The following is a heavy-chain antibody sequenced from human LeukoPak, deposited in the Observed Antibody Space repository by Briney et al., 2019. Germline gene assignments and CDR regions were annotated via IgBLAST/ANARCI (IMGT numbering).Heavy chain of an antibody. V-gene: IGHV3-7*01. Sequence: GGSLRLSCVGSGFTFSNHWMTWVRQTPGKGLEWVGNVKQDGREQYYVDSVKGRFTISRDNAKNSLYLQMNSLRAEDTAVYYCARPSAPGDTFYGMDVWGQGTTVTVSS. CDR1: GFTFSNHW. CDR3: ARPSAPGDTFYGMDV. D-gene: IGHD2-21*01. J-gene: IGHJ6*02. CDR2: VKQDGREQ.